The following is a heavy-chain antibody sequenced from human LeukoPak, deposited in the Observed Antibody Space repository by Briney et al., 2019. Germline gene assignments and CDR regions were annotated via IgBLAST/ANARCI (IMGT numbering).Heavy chain of an antibody. CDR3: ARDHERSSYYDSSGYYDY. CDR2: ISTYNGDT. CDR1: GYTFINHY. J-gene: IGHJ4*02. V-gene: IGHV1-18*01. D-gene: IGHD3-22*01. Sequence: GASVKVSCKASGYTFINHYINWVRQAPGQGLEWMGWISTYNGDTNYAQKLQGRVTMTRDTSTSTAYLDLRSLRSDDTAVYYCARDHERSSYYDSSGYYDYWGQGTLVTVSS.